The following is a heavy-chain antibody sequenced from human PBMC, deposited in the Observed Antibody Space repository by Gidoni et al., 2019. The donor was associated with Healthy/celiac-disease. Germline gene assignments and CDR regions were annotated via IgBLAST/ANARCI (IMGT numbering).Heavy chain of an antibody. J-gene: IGHJ3*02. CDR2: LIPILGIA. CDR3: ARVDTTIVPPHAFDI. V-gene: IGHV1-69*04. Sequence: QVPLAQSGAVVEKPRSSGRVACKASGRTFSSYAISWVRQAPGQGLGWMGRLIPILGIANYAQKFQGRVTITTDKSTSPAHMKLSSLSSEDTAVYYCARVDTTIVPPHAFDIWGQGTMVTVSS. D-gene: IGHD3-22*01. CDR1: GRTFSSYA.